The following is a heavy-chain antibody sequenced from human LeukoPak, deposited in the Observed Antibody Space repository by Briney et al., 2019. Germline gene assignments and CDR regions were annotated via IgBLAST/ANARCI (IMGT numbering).Heavy chain of an antibody. D-gene: IGHD2-8*02. CDR1: GFTFGDYA. CDR2: ISWNSGSI. J-gene: IGHJ4*02. V-gene: IGHV3-9*01. Sequence: PGGSLRLSCAAAGFTFGDYAMHWVRQAPGKGLEWVSGISWNSGSIGYADSVKGRFTLSRDNAKNSLYLQMNSLRAEDTALYYCAKSDRPDTGYFDYWGQGTLVTVSS. CDR3: AKSDRPDTGYFDY.